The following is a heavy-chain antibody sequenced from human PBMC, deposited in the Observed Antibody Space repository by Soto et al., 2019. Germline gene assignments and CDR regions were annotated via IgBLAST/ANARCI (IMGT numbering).Heavy chain of an antibody. Sequence: GESLKISCKGSGYSFTSYWIGRVRQMPGKGLEWMGIIYPGDSDTRYSPSFQGQVTISADKSISTAYLQWSSLKASDTAMYYCARTMYSSSTDPTFYYYYYYGMDVWGQGTTVTVSS. CDR2: IYPGDSDT. D-gene: IGHD6-6*01. V-gene: IGHV5-51*01. CDR3: ARTMYSSSTDPTFYYYYYYGMDV. CDR1: GYSFTSYW. J-gene: IGHJ6*02.